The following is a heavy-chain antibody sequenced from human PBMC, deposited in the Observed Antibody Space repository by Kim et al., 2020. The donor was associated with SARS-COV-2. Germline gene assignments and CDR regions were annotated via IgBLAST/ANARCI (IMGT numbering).Heavy chain of an antibody. Sequence: SETLSLTCTVSGGSVSSSDYYWGWIRQPPGKGLEWIGNIYYTGDTYYNLSLTSLKSRVTISLDTSKNHFSLKLSSLTAADTAVYYCARLEYSSSSRLFDPWGQGTLVTVSS. CDR3: ARLEYSSSSRLFDP. D-gene: IGHD6-6*01. CDR2: IYYTGDT. V-gene: IGHV4-39*02. CDR1: GGSVSSSDYY. J-gene: IGHJ5*02.